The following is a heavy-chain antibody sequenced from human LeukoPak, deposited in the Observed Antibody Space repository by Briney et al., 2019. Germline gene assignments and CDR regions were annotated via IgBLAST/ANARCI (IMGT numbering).Heavy chain of an antibody. J-gene: IGHJ6*03. Sequence: PSETLSLTCTVSGGSISSSSYYWGWIRQPPGKGLEWIGSIYHSGSTYYNPSLKSRVTIAVETSKNQFSLKLSSVTAADKAVYYCARGPSSSFYMDVWGKGTTVTISS. V-gene: IGHV4-39*07. CDR2: IYHSGST. CDR3: ARGPSSSFYMDV. CDR1: GGSISSSSYY.